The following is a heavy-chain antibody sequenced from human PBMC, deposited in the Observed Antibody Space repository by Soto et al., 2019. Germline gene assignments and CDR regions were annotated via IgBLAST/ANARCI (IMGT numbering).Heavy chain of an antibody. CDR2: INTDNGNT. V-gene: IGHV1-3*04. CDR3: ARSWVRGGYYFAY. Sequence: QVQVVQSGAEVKKPGASVTVSCKASGYTFTTYAIHWVRQAPGQSLEWMGWINTDNGNTYYSQKMQARVTITRDTSASTAYMGLRRLRFEDTAVYYCARSWVRGGYYFAYWGQGALVTVSS. D-gene: IGHD3-10*01. J-gene: IGHJ4*02. CDR1: GYTFTTYA.